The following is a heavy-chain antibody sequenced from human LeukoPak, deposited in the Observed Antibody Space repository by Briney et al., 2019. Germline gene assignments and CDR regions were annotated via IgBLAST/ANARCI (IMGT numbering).Heavy chain of an antibody. D-gene: IGHD4-17*01. CDR3: ATLRDGDYSPDY. V-gene: IGHV1-24*01. J-gene: IGHJ4*02. CDR2: FDPVDGET. CDR1: GYTLTELS. Sequence: ASVKVSCKVSGYTLTELSIYWVRQTPEKGLEWMGGFDPVDGETIYAQKFQGRVTMTEDTSTDTAYMELSSLRSEDTAVYYRATLRDGDYSPDYWGQGTLVTVSS.